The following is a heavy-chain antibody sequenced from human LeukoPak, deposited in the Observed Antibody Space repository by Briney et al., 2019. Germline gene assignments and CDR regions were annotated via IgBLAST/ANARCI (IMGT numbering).Heavy chain of an antibody. Sequence: QPGGSLRLSCAASGFIFSDYGMHWVRQAPGKGLDWVAFIRYNVIDKHYADAVKGRFTISRDTANNLLYLQMSSLRVEDAAVYYCARGHYDYYERGRGTLVTVSS. J-gene: IGHJ4*02. V-gene: IGHV3-30*02. CDR2: IRYNVIDK. CDR3: ARGHYDYYE. D-gene: IGHD3-3*01. CDR1: GFIFSDYG.